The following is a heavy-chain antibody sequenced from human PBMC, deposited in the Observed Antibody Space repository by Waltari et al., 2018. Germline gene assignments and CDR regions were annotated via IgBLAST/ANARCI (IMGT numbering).Heavy chain of an antibody. Sequence: EVQLVESGGGLVQPGGSLRLSCAVSGFLYNDYWMDWVHQAPGQGLVWVSRMKSDGTNIKYADSVRGRFTISRDSAKNTFYLQMNSLRAEDTAVYYCTRNPGYWGQGTLVTVAS. J-gene: IGHJ4*02. CDR1: GFLYNDYW. V-gene: IGHV3-74*03. CDR3: TRNPGY. D-gene: IGHD2-15*01. CDR2: MKSDGTNI.